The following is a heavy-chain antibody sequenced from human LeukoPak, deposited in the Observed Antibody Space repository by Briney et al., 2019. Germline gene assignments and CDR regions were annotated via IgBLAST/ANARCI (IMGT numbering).Heavy chain of an antibody. J-gene: IGHJ4*02. D-gene: IGHD3-22*01. Sequence: SGPTQVHPTQTRTLACTFSCLSLTTSGKGVGWIRQPPGKALEWLALIYWDDDKRYSPSLKSRLTITKDTSKNQVVLTMTNMDPVDTATYYCAHTYSSGYSLYFDYWGQGTLVTVSS. CDR1: CLSLTTSGKG. CDR3: AHTYSSGYSLYFDY. CDR2: IYWDDDK. V-gene: IGHV2-5*02.